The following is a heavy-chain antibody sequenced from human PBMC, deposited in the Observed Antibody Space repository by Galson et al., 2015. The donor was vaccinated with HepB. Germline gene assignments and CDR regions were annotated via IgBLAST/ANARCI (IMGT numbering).Heavy chain of an antibody. V-gene: IGHV3-23*01. J-gene: IGHJ4*02. CDR3: AAYTEGSYRPPLDY. Sequence: SLRLSCAASGFTFNNYVMRWVRQAPGTGLEWVSSVRAYCTGPWYADSVKGRFAISRDKFRNTVFLQMNSLRAEDTAKYYCAAYTEGSYRPPLDYGGQGTPVTASS. CDR1: GFTFNNYV. D-gene: IGHD3-16*02. CDR2: VRAYCTGP.